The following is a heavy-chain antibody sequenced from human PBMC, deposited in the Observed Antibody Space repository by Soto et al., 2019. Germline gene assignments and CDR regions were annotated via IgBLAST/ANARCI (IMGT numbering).Heavy chain of an antibody. CDR1: GFTFKTYT. V-gene: IGHV3-21*06. J-gene: IGHJ4*02. CDR2: MSSSSSYV. D-gene: IGHD3-3*01. CDR3: ARDFGHGYYLDY. Sequence: PVEFLRLAYAASGFTFKTYTLSWVRQAPGKGLEWVSAMSSSSSYVYYADSVRGRFTISRDNAESSLYLQMNSLRDEGTAVYFCARDFGHGYYLDYWGRGILVTDSS.